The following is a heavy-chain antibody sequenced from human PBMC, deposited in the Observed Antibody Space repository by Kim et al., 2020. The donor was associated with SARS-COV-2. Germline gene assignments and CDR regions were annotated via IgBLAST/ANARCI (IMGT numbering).Heavy chain of an antibody. CDR1: GYTFSNYA. D-gene: IGHD3-10*01. V-gene: IGHV1-3*01. Sequence: ASVKVSCKASGYTFSNYAMHLVRQAPGQRLEWMGWINAGNGNTKYSQTFQGRATITRDTSASTAYMELSSLKYEDTAVYYCARDYSGPYYYGMDVWGQGTTVTVSS. CDR3: ARDYSGPYYYGMDV. CDR2: INAGNGNT. J-gene: IGHJ6*02.